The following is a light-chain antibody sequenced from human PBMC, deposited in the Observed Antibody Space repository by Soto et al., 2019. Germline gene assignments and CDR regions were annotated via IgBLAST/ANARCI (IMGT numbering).Light chain of an antibody. CDR2: LNSDGSH. Sequence: QLVLTQSPSASASLGASVKLTCTLSSGHSSYAIAWQQQQPEKGPRYLMKLNSDGSHYKGGGIPDRFSGSSPGAERYLTISSLQSEDEADYCCQTWGTGIQVFGTGTKLTVL. V-gene: IGLV4-69*01. CDR1: SGHSSYA. CDR3: QTWGTGIQV. J-gene: IGLJ1*01.